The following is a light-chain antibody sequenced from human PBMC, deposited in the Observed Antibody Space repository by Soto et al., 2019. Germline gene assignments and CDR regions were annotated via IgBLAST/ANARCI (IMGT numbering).Light chain of an antibody. J-gene: IGLJ2*01. CDR2: SNT. CDR3: AAWDDSLNGVV. Sequence: QSVLTQPPSASGTPGQTIASSCSGGSSNIGSHTVNWYQQLPGTALRLLIYSNTQRPSGVPDRFSGSKSGTSASLAITGLQSEYEGDYYCAAWDDSLNGVVFGGGTKLTVL. CDR1: SSNIGSHT. V-gene: IGLV1-44*01.